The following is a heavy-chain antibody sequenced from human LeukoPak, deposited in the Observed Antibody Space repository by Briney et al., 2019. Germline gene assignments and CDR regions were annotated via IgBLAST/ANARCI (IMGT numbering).Heavy chain of an antibody. Sequence: ASVKVSCKASGYTFTSYGISWVRQAPGQGLEWMGWINTYNGNTISAQKLQGRVTITADESTSTAYMELSSLRSEDTAVYYCARVQYYYDSSGYYFDYWGQGTLVTVSS. D-gene: IGHD3-22*01. J-gene: IGHJ4*02. V-gene: IGHV1-18*01. CDR1: GYTFTSYG. CDR2: INTYNGNT. CDR3: ARVQYYYDSSGYYFDY.